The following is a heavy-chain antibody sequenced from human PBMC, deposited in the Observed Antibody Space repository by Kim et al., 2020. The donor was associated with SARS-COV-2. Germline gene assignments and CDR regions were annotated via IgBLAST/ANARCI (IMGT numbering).Heavy chain of an antibody. CDR1: GGSISSGGYY. V-gene: IGHV4-31*03. Sequence: SETLSLTCTVSGGSISSGGYYWSWIRQHPGKGLEWIGYIYYSGSTYYNPSLKSRVTISVDTSKNQFSLKLSSVTAADTAVYYCAGGTIAAGNWFDPWGQGTLVTVSS. CDR2: IYYSGST. CDR3: AGGTIAAGNWFDP. D-gene: IGHD6-13*01. J-gene: IGHJ5*02.